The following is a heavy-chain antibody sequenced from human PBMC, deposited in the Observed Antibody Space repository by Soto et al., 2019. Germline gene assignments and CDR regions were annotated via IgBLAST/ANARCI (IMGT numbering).Heavy chain of an antibody. J-gene: IGHJ3*02. V-gene: IGHV3-21*01. CDR3: ARVLSSADALDI. D-gene: IGHD3-10*01. Sequence: PGGSLRLSCAASGFTFSSYSMNWVRQAPGKGLEWVSSISSSSSYIYYADSVKGRFTISRDNAKNSLYLQMNSLRAGDTAVYYCARVLSSADALDIWGQGTMVTVSS. CDR2: ISSSSSYI. CDR1: GFTFSSYS.